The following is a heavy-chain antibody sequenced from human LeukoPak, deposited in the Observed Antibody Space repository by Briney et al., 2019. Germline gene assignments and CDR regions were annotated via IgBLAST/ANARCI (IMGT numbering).Heavy chain of an antibody. V-gene: IGHV4-59*08. CDR2: IYYSGGT. CDR3: ARQTHYTPAFDY. CDR1: GGSISSYY. D-gene: IGHD2-15*01. J-gene: IGHJ4*02. Sequence: SETLSLTCTVSGGSISSYYWSWIRQPPGKGLEWIGYIYYSGGTNYNPSLKSRVTISRNTSKNQFSLKLTSVTAADTAVYYCARQTHYTPAFDYWGQGTLVTVSS.